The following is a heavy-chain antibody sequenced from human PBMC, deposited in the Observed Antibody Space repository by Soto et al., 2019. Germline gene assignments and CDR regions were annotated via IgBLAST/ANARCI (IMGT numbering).Heavy chain of an antibody. D-gene: IGHD3-3*01. CDR3: ARLPEGGTIFGVVIMGIHGMDV. CDR2: IDPSDSYT. J-gene: IGHJ6*02. CDR1: GYSFTRYW. Sequence: GESLTISCTCSGYSFTRYWISWVRQMPGKGLEWMGRIDPSDSYTNYSPSFQGHVTISADKSISTAYLQWSSLKASDTAMYYCARLPEGGTIFGVVIMGIHGMDVWGQGTTVPVSS. V-gene: IGHV5-10-1*01.